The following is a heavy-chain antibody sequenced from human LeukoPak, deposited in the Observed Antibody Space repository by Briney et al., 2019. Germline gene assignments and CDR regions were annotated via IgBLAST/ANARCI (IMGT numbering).Heavy chain of an antibody. D-gene: IGHD5-24*01. CDR2: ISSSSSTI. CDR1: EFTFW. V-gene: IGHV3-48*01. CDR3: ARGRDGYNSPFVY. Sequence: GGSLRLSCAASEFTFWMHWVRQAPGKGLEWVSYISSSSSTIYYADSVRGRFTISRDNAKNSLYLQMNSLRAEDTAVYYCARGRDGYNSPFVYWGQGTLVTVSS. J-gene: IGHJ4*02.